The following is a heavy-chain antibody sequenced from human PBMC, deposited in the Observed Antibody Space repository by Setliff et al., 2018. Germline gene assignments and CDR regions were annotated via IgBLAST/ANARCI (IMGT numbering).Heavy chain of an antibody. CDR3: ARGRNIAIRLLDS. V-gene: IGHV4-34*01. J-gene: IGHJ4*02. D-gene: IGHD6-6*01. Sequence: SETLSLTCAAHGGSFSDYYWTWIRQPPGKGLEWIGEINHSGSTKYSPSLESRVTMSVDPSKNQFSLKVTSVTAADTAVYYCARGRNIAIRLLDSWGQGNLVTVSS. CDR2: INHSGST. CDR1: GGSFSDYY.